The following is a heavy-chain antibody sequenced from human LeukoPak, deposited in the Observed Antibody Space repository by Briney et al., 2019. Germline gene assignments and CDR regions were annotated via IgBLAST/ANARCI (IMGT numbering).Heavy chain of an antibody. CDR1: GGSFSGYY. CDR2: INHSGST. Sequence: SETLSLTCAVYGGSFSGYYWSWIRQPPGKGLEWIGEINHSGSTNYNPSLKSRVTISVDTSKNQFSLKLSSVTAADTAVYYCARRRWIGAFDYWGQGTLVTVSS. V-gene: IGHV4-34*01. J-gene: IGHJ4*02. CDR3: ARRRWIGAFDY. D-gene: IGHD3-3*01.